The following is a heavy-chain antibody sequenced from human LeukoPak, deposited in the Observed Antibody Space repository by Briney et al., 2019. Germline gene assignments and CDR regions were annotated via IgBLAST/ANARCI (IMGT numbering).Heavy chain of an antibody. J-gene: IGHJ6*03. Sequence: NPSETLSLTCAVYGGSFSGYYWSWIRQPPGKGLEWIGEINHSGSTNYNPSLKSRVTISVDTSKNQFSLKLSSVTAADTAVYYCASVDIVATGSYYYSYYMDVWGKGTTVTVSS. D-gene: IGHD5-12*01. CDR1: GGSFSGYY. V-gene: IGHV4-34*01. CDR3: ASVDIVATGSYYYSYYMDV. CDR2: INHSGST.